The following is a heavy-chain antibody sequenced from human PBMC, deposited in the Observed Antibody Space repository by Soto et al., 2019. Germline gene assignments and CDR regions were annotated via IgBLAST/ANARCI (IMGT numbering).Heavy chain of an antibody. V-gene: IGHV1-69*13. CDR1: GGTFSSYA. CDR2: IIPIFGTA. D-gene: IGHD6-19*01. Sequence: SVEVSCKASGGTFSSYAISWVRQAPGQGLEWMGGIIPIFGTANYAQKFQGRVTITADESTITAYMQLSSLRSEDTAVYYCARMEGGAVAGTVQTVDGGMDVWGQGTTVTVSS. CDR3: ARMEGGAVAGTVQTVDGGMDV. J-gene: IGHJ6*02.